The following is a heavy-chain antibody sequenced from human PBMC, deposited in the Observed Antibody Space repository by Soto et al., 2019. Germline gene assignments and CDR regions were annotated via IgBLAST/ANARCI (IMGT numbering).Heavy chain of an antibody. CDR1: GCNVSSNC. J-gene: IGHJ3*02. Sequence: GGSLRLSCAAAGCNVSSNCMSWVRQAPGKGLEWVSVIYSGGSTYYADSVKGRFTISRDNSKNTLYLQMNSLRAEDTAVYYCAREDGYRGGDAFDIWGQGTMVTVSS. CDR2: IYSGGST. V-gene: IGHV3-66*01. D-gene: IGHD5-12*01. CDR3: AREDGYRGGDAFDI.